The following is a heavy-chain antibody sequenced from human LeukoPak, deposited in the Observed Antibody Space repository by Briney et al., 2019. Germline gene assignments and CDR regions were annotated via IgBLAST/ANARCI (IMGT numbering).Heavy chain of an antibody. J-gene: IGHJ4*02. CDR2: INSDGSST. CDR3: ARDVSRGYSYGEFDY. D-gene: IGHD5-18*01. CDR1: GFTFSSYG. Sequence: GGSLRLSCAASGFTFSSYGMHWVRQAPGKGLVWVSRINSDGSSTSYADSVKGRFTISRDNAKNTLYLQMNSLRAEDTAVYYCARDVSRGYSYGEFDYWGQGTLVTVSS. V-gene: IGHV3-74*01.